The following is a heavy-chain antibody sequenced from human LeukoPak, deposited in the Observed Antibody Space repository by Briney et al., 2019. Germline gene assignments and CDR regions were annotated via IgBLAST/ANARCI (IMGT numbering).Heavy chain of an antibody. Sequence: SVKVSCKASGGTFSSYAISWVRQAPGQGLEWMGGIIPIFGTANYAQKFQGRVTITADESTSTAYMELSSLRSEDTAVYYCARVTPYSSSWFHYYFDYRGQGTLVTVSS. CDR1: GGTFSSYA. V-gene: IGHV1-69*13. D-gene: IGHD6-13*01. CDR2: IIPIFGTA. CDR3: ARVTPYSSSWFHYYFDY. J-gene: IGHJ4*02.